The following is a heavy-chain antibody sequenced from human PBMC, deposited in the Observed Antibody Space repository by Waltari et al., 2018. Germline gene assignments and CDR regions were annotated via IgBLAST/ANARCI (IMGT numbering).Heavy chain of an antibody. V-gene: IGHV3-48*03. CDR3: ARDRLITIFGVVDYYYGMDV. CDR2: ISSSGSTI. J-gene: IGHJ6*02. Sequence: EVQLVESGGGLVQPGGSLRLSCAASGFTFSSYEMNWVRQAPGKGLEWVSYISSSGSTIYYADTVKGRCTISRDNAKNSLYLQMNSLRAEDTAVYYCARDRLITIFGVVDYYYGMDVWGRGTTVTVSS. CDR1: GFTFSSYE. D-gene: IGHD3-3*01.